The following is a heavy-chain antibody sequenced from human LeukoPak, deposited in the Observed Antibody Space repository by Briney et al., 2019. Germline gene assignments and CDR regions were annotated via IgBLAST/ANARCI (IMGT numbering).Heavy chain of an antibody. J-gene: IGHJ4*02. V-gene: IGHV3-7*01. Sequence: GGSLRLSCAASGFTFSNYWMTWIRQAPGKGLEWVANIKQDGSEKYYVDSVKGRFTISRDNAKNSLYLQMSSLRAEDTAVYYCARDGGQWLVLGYFDYWGQGTLVTVSS. D-gene: IGHD6-19*01. CDR3: ARDGGQWLVLGYFDY. CDR1: GFTFSNYW. CDR2: IKQDGSEK.